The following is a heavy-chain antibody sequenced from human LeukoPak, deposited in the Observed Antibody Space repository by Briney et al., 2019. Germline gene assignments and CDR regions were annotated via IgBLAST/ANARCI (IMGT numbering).Heavy chain of an antibody. CDR2: INHSGST. J-gene: IGHJ5*02. V-gene: IGHV4-34*01. Sequence: PSETLSLTCVVYGGSFSIYYWRWIRQPPGKGLEWIGEINHSGSTNYNPSLKSRVTISVDTSKNQFSLKLSSVTAADTAVYYCARGTGMGERWFYTWGQGTLVTVSS. CDR3: ARGTGMGERWFYT. CDR1: GGSFSIYY. D-gene: IGHD3-16*01.